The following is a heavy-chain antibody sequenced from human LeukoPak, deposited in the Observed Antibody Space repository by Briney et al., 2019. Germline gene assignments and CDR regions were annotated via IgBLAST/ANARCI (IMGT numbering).Heavy chain of an antibody. CDR2: IYYSGST. CDR1: GGSISSYY. Sequence: SETLSLTCTVSGGSISSYYWSWIRQPAVKGLVWIGYIYYSGSTNYNPSLKSRVTISVDTSKNQFSLKLSSVTAADTAVYYCARDRGLQTYYYYGMDVWGQGTTVTVSS. CDR3: ARDRGLQTYYYYGMDV. J-gene: IGHJ6*02. V-gene: IGHV4-59*01. D-gene: IGHD3-10*01.